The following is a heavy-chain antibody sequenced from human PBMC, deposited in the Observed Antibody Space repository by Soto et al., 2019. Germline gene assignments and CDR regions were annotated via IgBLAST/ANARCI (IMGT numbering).Heavy chain of an antibody. CDR2: INPRGGST. Sequence: QVQLVQSGAEVKKPGASVKVSCKASGYTFTSYYMHWVRQAPGQGLEWMGIINPRGGSTSYAQKFQGRGTMTXXTXTXXVDMELSSLRSEDTAVYYCARDVEYYGSGSYYFDYWGQGTLVTVSS. V-gene: IGHV1-46*03. CDR3: ARDVEYYGSGSYYFDY. J-gene: IGHJ4*02. CDR1: GYTFTSYY. D-gene: IGHD3-10*01.